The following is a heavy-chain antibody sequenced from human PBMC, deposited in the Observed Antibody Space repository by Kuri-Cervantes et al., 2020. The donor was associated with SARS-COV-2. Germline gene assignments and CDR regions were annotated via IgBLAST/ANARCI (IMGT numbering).Heavy chain of an antibody. CDR1: GGSLSPYY. CDR2: IYYSGTT. V-gene: IGHV4-59*01. Sequence: SETLSLTCSVSGGSLSPYYWSWIRQPPGTGLEYIGYIYYSGTTNCNPSLKSRVSISVDTSKNQFSLKLSSVTAADTAVYYCARVCTIFGVVIHNWFDPWGQGTLVTVSS. J-gene: IGHJ5*02. D-gene: IGHD3-3*01. CDR3: ARVCTIFGVVIHNWFDP.